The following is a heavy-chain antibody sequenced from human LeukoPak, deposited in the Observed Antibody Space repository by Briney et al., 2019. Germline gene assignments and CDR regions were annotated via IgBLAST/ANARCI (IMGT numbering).Heavy chain of an antibody. CDR3: VKDFGRGQIEVIIANFFDY. Sequence: PGGSLRLSCAASGFTFSTYAMTWVRQAPGKGLEWVSTISGSGGKTDYGDSVKGRFTISRENSKNTLYLQMNSLRAEDTAIYYCVKDFGRGQIEVIIANFFDYWGQGTLVTVSS. D-gene: IGHD3-22*01. CDR1: GFTFSTYA. CDR2: ISGSGGKT. V-gene: IGHV3-23*01. J-gene: IGHJ4*02.